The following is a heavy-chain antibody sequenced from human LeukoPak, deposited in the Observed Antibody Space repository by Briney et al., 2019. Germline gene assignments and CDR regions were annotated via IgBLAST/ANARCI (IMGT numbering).Heavy chain of an antibody. J-gene: IGHJ4*02. V-gene: IGHV3-30*18. CDR3: AKGAEYYFDY. Sequence: GGSLRLSCAASGFTFSSYGVHWVRQAPGKGLEWVAVISYDGSNKYYADSVKGRFTISRDNSKNTLYLQMNSLRAEDTAVYYCAKGAEYYFDYWGQGTLVTVSS. CDR1: GFTFSSYG. CDR2: ISYDGSNK.